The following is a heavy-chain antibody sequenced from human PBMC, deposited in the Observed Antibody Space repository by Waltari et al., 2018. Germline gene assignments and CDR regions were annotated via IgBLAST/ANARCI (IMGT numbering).Heavy chain of an antibody. CDR3: AKVSYDYVWGSYRPPEYYFDY. D-gene: IGHD3-16*02. V-gene: IGHV3-9*01. J-gene: IGHJ4*02. CDR2: ISWNSGSI. Sequence: EVQLVESGGGLVQPGRSLRLSCAASGFTFDDYAMHWVRPAPGTGLEWVSGISWNSGSIGYADSVKGRFTISRDNAKNSLYLQMNSLRAEDTALYYCAKVSYDYVWGSYRPPEYYFDYWGQGTLVTVSS. CDR1: GFTFDDYA.